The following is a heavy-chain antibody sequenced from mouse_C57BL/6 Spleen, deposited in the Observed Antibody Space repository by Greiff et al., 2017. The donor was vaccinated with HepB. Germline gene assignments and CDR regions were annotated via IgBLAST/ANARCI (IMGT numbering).Heavy chain of an antibody. CDR2: IDPNNGGT. CDR3: ARSSDYDEENRFAY. V-gene: IGHV1-18*01. J-gene: IGHJ3*01. CDR1: GYTFTDYI. Sequence: LKECGPELVKPGASVKIPCKASGYTFTDYIMDWVKQSHRKSLEWIGDIDPNNGGTIYNQKFKGKATLTVDKSSSTAYMEFRSLTSEATEIYYCARSSDYDEENRFAYWGQGTLVTVSA. D-gene: IGHD2-4*01.